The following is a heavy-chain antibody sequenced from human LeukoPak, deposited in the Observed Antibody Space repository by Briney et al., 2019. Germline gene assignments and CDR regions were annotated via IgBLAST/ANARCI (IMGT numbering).Heavy chain of an antibody. CDR3: ARAPANYDYVWGSYRSIPFDY. Sequence: PSETLSLTCTVSCYSISSGYYWGWIRQPPGKGLEWIGSIYHSGSTYYNPSLKSRVTISVDTSKNQFSLKLSSVTAADTAVYYCARAPANYDYVWGSYRSIPFDYWGQGTLVTVSS. CDR2: IYHSGST. CDR1: CYSISSGYY. D-gene: IGHD3-16*02. J-gene: IGHJ4*02. V-gene: IGHV4-38-2*02.